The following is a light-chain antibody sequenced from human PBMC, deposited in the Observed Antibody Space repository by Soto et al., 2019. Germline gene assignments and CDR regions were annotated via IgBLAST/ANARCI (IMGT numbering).Light chain of an antibody. J-gene: IGKJ1*01. CDR1: QGISGY. Sequence: DIQMTQSPSSLSASVGDRVTITCRASQGISGYLAWYQQKPGKAPKLLIYDASSLESGVPSRFSGSGSGTEFTLTISSLQPDDFATYYCQQYNSYSGTFGQGTKVDIK. V-gene: IGKV1-5*01. CDR2: DAS. CDR3: QQYNSYSGT.